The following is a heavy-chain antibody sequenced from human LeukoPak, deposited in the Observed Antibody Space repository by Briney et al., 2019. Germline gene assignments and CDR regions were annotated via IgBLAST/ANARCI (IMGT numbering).Heavy chain of an antibody. Sequence: PSETLSLTCAVYGGSFSGYYWSWIRQPPGKGLQWIGEINHSGSTNYNPSLKSRVTISVDTSKNQFSLKLSSVTAADTAVYYCARSHYYDSSGSHNNWFDPWGQGTLVTVSS. CDR1: GGSFSGYY. V-gene: IGHV4-34*01. CDR3: ARSHYYDSSGSHNNWFDP. J-gene: IGHJ5*02. D-gene: IGHD3-22*01. CDR2: INHSGST.